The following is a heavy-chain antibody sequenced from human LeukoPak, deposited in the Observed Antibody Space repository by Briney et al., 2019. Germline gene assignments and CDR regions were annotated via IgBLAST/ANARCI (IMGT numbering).Heavy chain of an antibody. CDR1: GYTLTELS. CDR2: LDSEDNKK. D-gene: IGHD3-22*01. CDR3: ATPGDYYYDSTGCHNAFNI. V-gene: IGHV1-24*01. J-gene: IGHJ3*02. Sequence: ASVKVSCKVSGYTLTELSMHWVRQAPGKGLEWMGGLDSEDNKKIYAQKFQGRVTMTEDTSTDTAYMELSSLRSEDTAVYYCATPGDYYYDSTGCHNAFNIWGQGTMVTVSS.